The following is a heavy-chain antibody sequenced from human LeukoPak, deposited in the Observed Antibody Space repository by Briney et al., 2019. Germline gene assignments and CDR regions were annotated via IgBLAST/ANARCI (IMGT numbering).Heavy chain of an antibody. CDR2: IYRGDSDT. D-gene: IGHD4-11*01. J-gene: IGHJ4*02. CDR3: ARLMGGSSNYAPFDY. Sequence: GESLQISCKGSGYSFTSYWIGWWRRLPRKGLQWMGIIYRGDSDTRYSPSFQGQVTISADKSISTAYLQWSSLKASDTAMYYCARLMGGSSNYAPFDYWGQGTLVTVPS. CDR1: GYSFTSYW. V-gene: IGHV5-51*01.